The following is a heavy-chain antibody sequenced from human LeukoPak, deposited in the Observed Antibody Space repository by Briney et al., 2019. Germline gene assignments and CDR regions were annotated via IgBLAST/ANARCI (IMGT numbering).Heavy chain of an antibody. CDR3: AKDSTTGTLSFDY. V-gene: IGHV3-33*06. CDR2: IWYDGSNK. Sequence: PGGSLRLSCAASGFTFSSYAMHWVRQAPGKGLEWVAVIWYDGSNKYYADSVKGRFTISRDNSKNTLYLQMNSLRAEDTAVYYCAKDSTTGTLSFDYWGQGTLVTVSS. J-gene: IGHJ4*02. D-gene: IGHD1-1*01. CDR1: GFTFSSYA.